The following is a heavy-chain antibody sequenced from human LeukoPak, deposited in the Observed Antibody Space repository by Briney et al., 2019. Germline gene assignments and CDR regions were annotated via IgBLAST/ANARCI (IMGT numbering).Heavy chain of an antibody. CDR2: ISSSSSYI. D-gene: IGHD1-26*01. CDR3: ARDRWELGFDY. CDR1: GFTFSSYS. Sequence: GGSLRLSCSASGFTFSSYSMNWVRQAPGKGLEWVSSISSSSSYIYYADSVKGRFTVSRDNAKNSLYLQMNSLRAEDTAVYYCARDRWELGFDYWGQGTLVTVSS. V-gene: IGHV3-21*01. J-gene: IGHJ4*02.